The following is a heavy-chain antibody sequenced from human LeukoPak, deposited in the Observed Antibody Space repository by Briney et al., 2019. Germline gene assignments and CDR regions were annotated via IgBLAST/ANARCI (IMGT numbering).Heavy chain of an antibody. CDR3: ARYLGSSKFDY. Sequence: SETLSLTCAVSGYSISSGYYWGWIRQPPGKGLEWIGSIYHSGSTYYNPPLKSRVTISVDTSKNQFSLKLSSVTAANTAVYYCARYLGSSKFDYWGQGTLVTVSS. CDR2: IYHSGST. D-gene: IGHD6-13*01. J-gene: IGHJ4*02. V-gene: IGHV4-38-2*01. CDR1: GYSISSGYY.